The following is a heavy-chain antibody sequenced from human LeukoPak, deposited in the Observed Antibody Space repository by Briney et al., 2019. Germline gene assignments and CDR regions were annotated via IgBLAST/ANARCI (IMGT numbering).Heavy chain of an antibody. CDR3: ASKPPRVVTPQGAFDI. CDR1: GGSFSDYY. Sequence: SETLSLTCAVYGGSFSDYYWSWIRQPPGKGLEWIGYIYYSGSTNYNPSLKSRVTISVDTSKNQFSLKLSSVTAADTAVYYCASKPPRVVTPQGAFDIWGQGTMVTVSS. D-gene: IGHD4-23*01. V-gene: IGHV4-59*01. CDR2: IYYSGST. J-gene: IGHJ3*02.